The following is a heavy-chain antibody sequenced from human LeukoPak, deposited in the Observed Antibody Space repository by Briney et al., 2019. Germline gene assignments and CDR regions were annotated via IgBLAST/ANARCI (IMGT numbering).Heavy chain of an antibody. D-gene: IGHD6-19*01. CDR3: AREGYSSGWFRL. V-gene: IGHV3-53*01. Sequence: GGSLRLSCAASEFIVSSYYMSWVRQAPGKGLEWVSVMLTAGTTYYADSVKGRFTISRDDSKNMVYPQMNSLRAEDTAVYFCAREGYSSGWFRLWGQGTLVTVSS. J-gene: IGHJ1*01. CDR2: MLTAGTT. CDR1: EFIVSSYY.